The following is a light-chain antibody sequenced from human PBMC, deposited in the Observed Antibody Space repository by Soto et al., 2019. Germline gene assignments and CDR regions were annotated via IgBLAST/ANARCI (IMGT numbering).Light chain of an antibody. CDR1: SSDVGGYNY. CDR2: EVT. V-gene: IGLV2-8*01. CDR3: SSYAGSNVL. Sequence: QPVLTQPPSASGSPGQSVTISCTGTSSDVGGYNYVSWYQQHPGKAPKLMIYEVTKRPSGVPDRFSGSKSGNTASLTVSGLQAEDEADYYCSSYAGSNVLFGGGTRSPS. J-gene: IGLJ2*01.